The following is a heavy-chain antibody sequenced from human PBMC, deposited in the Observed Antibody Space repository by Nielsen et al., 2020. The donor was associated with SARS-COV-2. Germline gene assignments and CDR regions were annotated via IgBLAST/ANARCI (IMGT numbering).Heavy chain of an antibody. CDR1: GFTFSSYS. Sequence: GESLKISCAASGFTFSSYSMNWVRQAPGKGLERVSSISSSSSYRYYADSVKGRFTISRDNAKNSLYLQMNSLRAEDTAVYYCARVVATTDYYYYGMDVWGQGTTVTVSS. CDR3: ARVVATTDYYYYGMDV. CDR2: ISSSSSYR. J-gene: IGHJ6*02. V-gene: IGHV3-21*01. D-gene: IGHD5-12*01.